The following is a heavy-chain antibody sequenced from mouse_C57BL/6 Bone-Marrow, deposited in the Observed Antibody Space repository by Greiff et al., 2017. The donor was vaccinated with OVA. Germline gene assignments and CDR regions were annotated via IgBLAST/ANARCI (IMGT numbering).Heavy chain of an antibody. Sequence: VKLMESGPELVKPGASVKISCKASGYAFSSSWMNWVKQRPGKGLEWIGRIYPGDGDTNYNGKFKGKATLTADKSSSTAYMQLSSLTSEDSAVYFCASHYYDYDVWYFDVWGTGTTVTVSS. CDR2: IYPGDGDT. CDR1: GYAFSSSW. V-gene: IGHV1-82*01. D-gene: IGHD2-4*01. J-gene: IGHJ1*03. CDR3: ASHYYDYDVWYFDV.